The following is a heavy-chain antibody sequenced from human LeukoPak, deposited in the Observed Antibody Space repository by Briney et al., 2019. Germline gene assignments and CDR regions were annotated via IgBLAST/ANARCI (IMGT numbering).Heavy chain of an antibody. CDR2: ISAYNGNT. CDR1: GYTFTSYG. CDR3: VRDSSGYSNDAFDI. J-gene: IGHJ3*02. Sequence: ASVKVSCKXSGYTFTSYGISWVRQTPGQGLEWMGWISAYNGNTNYSQKLQGRVTMTTDTSTSTAYMELRSLRSDDTAVYYCVRDSSGYSNDAFDIWGQGTMVTVSS. V-gene: IGHV1-18*01. D-gene: IGHD3-22*01.